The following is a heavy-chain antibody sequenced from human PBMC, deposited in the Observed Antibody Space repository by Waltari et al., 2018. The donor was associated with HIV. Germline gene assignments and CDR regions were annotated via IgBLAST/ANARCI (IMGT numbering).Heavy chain of an antibody. CDR1: GFVFSNLR. CDR3: ARVYSSTTGRALDY. Sequence: EVQLVESGGGLVQPWGSLRLSCVGSGFVFSNLRRTWVRQAPGKGLEWVSNIKQDGREKNYVDSVAGRFSISRDNANNSLYLQLNSLRDEDTAVYYCARVYSSTTGRALDYWGQGALVTVSS. J-gene: IGHJ4*02. V-gene: IGHV3-7*01. D-gene: IGHD2-2*01. CDR2: IKQDGREK.